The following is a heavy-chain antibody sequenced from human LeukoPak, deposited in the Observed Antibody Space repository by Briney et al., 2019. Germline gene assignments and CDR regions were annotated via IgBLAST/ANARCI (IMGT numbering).Heavy chain of an antibody. J-gene: IGHJ4*02. Sequence: GGSLRLSCAASGFTFSSHGMNWVRQAPGKGLEWVSGIRGDGVTTYYADSVKGRFTISRDNSKNTLYLQMNSLRAEDTAVYYCAKDLKLARSSTSCYYFDYWGQGTLVTVSS. D-gene: IGHD2-2*01. CDR3: AKDLKLARSSTSCYYFDY. CDR1: GFTFSSHG. CDR2: IRGDGVTT. V-gene: IGHV3-23*01.